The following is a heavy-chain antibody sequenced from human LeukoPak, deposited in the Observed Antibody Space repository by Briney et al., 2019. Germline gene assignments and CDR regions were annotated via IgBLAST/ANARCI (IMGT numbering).Heavy chain of an antibody. CDR1: GFTFSSYG. D-gene: IGHD1-26*01. V-gene: IGHV3-23*01. CDR2: ISAGGDLT. Sequence: GGSLRLSCAASGFTFSSYGMSWVRQAPGKGPEWVSAISAGGDLTNYADSVKGRFTISRDSSKNMLYVQMNSLRAEDTAVYYCAKGLISSATYFSYFDYWGQGTLVTVSS. J-gene: IGHJ4*02. CDR3: AKGLISSATYFSYFDY.